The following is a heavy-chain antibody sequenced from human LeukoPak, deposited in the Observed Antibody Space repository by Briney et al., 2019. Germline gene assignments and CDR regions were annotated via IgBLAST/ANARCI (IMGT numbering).Heavy chain of an antibody. D-gene: IGHD6-19*01. V-gene: IGHV4-59*01. Sequence: SETLSLTCTVSGGSFSPYYWSWIRQSPGKGLEWIAYIHYSGRTNYNPSLKSRVTISVDMSKKQFSLKLGSVTAADTAVYYCARYRSSGWGDYFDYWGQGTLVTVSS. CDR1: GGSFSPYY. CDR3: ARYRSSGWGDYFDY. J-gene: IGHJ4*02. CDR2: IHYSGRT.